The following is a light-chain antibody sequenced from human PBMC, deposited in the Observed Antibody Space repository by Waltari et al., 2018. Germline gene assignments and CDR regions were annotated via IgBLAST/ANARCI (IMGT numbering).Light chain of an antibody. J-gene: IGLJ3*02. V-gene: IGLV1-40*01. CDR3: QSWDGHLQWV. Sequence: QSVLTQPPSVSGAPGQTVTISCTGTSSNIGAGSAVHWYQHLPGAAPKVLIYDDSYRPSGVPDRFSGSNSGTSASLTITGLQAEDEADYYCQSWDGHLQWVFGGGTMLTVL. CDR1: SSNIGAGSA. CDR2: DDS.